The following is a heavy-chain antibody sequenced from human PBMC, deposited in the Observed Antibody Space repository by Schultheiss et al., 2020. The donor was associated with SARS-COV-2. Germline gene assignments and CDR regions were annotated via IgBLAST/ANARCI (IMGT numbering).Heavy chain of an antibody. CDR3: ARDGVGYDYGQYFDY. J-gene: IGHJ4*02. V-gene: IGHV3-48*01. Sequence: GGSLRLSCAGTGFMFSSYGMHWVRQAPGKGLEWVSYISSSGSTIYYADSVKGRFTISRDNSKNTLYLQMNSLRAEDTAVYYCARDGVGYDYGQYFDYWGQGTLVTVSS. D-gene: IGHD5-12*01. CDR1: GFMFSSYG. CDR2: ISSSGSTI.